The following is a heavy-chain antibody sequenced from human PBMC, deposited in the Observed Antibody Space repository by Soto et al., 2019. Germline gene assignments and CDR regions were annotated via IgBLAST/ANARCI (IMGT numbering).Heavy chain of an antibody. CDR1: GGTFSSYA. Sequence: ASLKVSCKASGGTFSSYAISWVRQAPGQGLEWMGGIIPIFGTANYAQKFQGRVTITADGSKSTAYMELSSLRSEDTAVYYCAGYTESYGHYYGMDVWGQGTTVTVSS. CDR2: IIPIFGTA. D-gene: IGHD2-2*02. CDR3: AGYTESYGHYYGMDV. J-gene: IGHJ6*02. V-gene: IGHV1-69*13.